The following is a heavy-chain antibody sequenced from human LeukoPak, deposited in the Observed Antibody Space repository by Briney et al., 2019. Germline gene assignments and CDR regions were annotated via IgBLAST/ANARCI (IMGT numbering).Heavy chain of an antibody. J-gene: IGHJ4*02. CDR1: GGSISSDDYY. Sequence: SETLSLTCTVSGGSISSDDYYRGWIRQPPGKGLEWIGTIFYDGDTYYSPSLKSRVTVSVDTSKNQFSLKLSSVTAADTAVYYCAGASYDFWSGYQTPVARNSRDYWGQGTLVTVSS. CDR2: IFYDGDT. V-gene: IGHV4-39*01. D-gene: IGHD3-3*01. CDR3: AGASYDFWSGYQTPVARNSRDY.